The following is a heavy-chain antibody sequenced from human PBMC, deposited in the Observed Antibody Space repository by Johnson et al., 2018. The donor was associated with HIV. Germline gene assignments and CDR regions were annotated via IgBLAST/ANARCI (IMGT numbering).Heavy chain of an antibody. V-gene: IGHV3-30*18. CDR1: GFAFSRFA. J-gene: IGHJ3*02. CDR2: ISYDGTNQ. D-gene: IGHD3-10*01. Sequence: QVQLVESGGGLVQPGGSLRLSCAASGFAFSRFAMHWVRQVPDKGLEWVAVISYDGTNQYHADSVKGRFTISRDNSKNTLYLQMNSLRAEDTALYYCAKSTQATIARESGPYGAFDIWGQGTMVTVSS. CDR3: AKSTQATIARESGPYGAFDI.